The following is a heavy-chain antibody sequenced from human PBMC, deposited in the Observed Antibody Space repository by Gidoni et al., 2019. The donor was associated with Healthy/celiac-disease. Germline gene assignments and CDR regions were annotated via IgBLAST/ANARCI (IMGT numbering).Heavy chain of an antibody. Sequence: QLQLQESGPGLVKPSETLSLTCTASGGSISSSSYYWGWIRQPPGKGLEWIVSIYYSWSTYYNPSLKSRVTISVDTSKNQFSLKLSSVTAADTAVYYCARESDILTGYSNWFDPWGQGTLVTVSS. CDR3: ARESDILTGYSNWFDP. V-gene: IGHV4-39*02. D-gene: IGHD3-9*01. J-gene: IGHJ5*02. CDR1: GGSISSSSYY. CDR2: IYYSWST.